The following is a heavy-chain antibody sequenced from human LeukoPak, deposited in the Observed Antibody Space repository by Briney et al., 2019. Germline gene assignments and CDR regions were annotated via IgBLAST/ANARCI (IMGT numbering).Heavy chain of an antibody. D-gene: IGHD2-8*02. Sequence: GGSLRLSCAASGFTFSSYAMSWVRQAPGQGLEWMGIINPSGGSTSYAQKFQGRVTMTRDMSTSTVYMELSSLRSEDTAVYYCARDGTGTNYYYYMDVWGKGTTVTVSS. J-gene: IGHJ6*03. CDR2: INPSGGST. V-gene: IGHV1-46*01. CDR1: GFTFSSYA. CDR3: ARDGTGTNYYYYMDV.